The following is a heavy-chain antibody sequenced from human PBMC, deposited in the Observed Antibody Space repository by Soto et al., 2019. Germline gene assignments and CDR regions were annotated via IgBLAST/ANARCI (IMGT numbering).Heavy chain of an antibody. V-gene: IGHV3-23*01. Sequence: EVQLLESGGGLVQPGGSLRLSCAASGFTFSSYAMSWVRRAPGKGLEWVSAISGSGGRTSYADSVKGRFTISRDNSKNTLYLQMNSLRAEDTAVYYCAKEFSDWGGDDNWFDPWGQGTLVTVSS. CDR3: AKEFSDWGGDDNWFDP. CDR1: GFTFSSYA. CDR2: ISGSGGRT. D-gene: IGHD6-19*01. J-gene: IGHJ5*02.